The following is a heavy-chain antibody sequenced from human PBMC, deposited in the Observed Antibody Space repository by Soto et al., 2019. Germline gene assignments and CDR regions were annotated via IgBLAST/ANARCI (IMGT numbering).Heavy chain of an antibody. J-gene: IGHJ6*03. Sequence: ASVKVSCKASGYTFTSYGISWVRQAPGQGLEWMGWISAYNGNTNYAQKLQGRVTMTTDTSTSTAYMELRSLRSDDTAVYCCARGMTTYYYYYMDVWGKGTTVTVSS. CDR3: ARGMTTYYYYYMDV. CDR1: GYTFTSYG. D-gene: IGHD4-17*01. CDR2: ISAYNGNT. V-gene: IGHV1-18*01.